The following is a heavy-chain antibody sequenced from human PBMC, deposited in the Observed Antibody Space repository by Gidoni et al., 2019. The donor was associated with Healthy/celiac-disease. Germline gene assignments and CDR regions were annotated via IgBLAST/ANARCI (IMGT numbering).Heavy chain of an antibody. V-gene: IGHV4-39*07. CDR2: IYYSGRT. J-gene: IGHJ4*02. D-gene: IGHD3-16*02. CDR1: GGSISSSRYY. CDR3: ARGQDDYVWGSYRPVDY. Sequence: QLQLQESGPGLVKPSETLSLTCTVSGGSISSSRYYWGWIRQPPGKGLEWIGSIYYSGRTYYNPSLKSRVTISVDTSKNQFSLKLSSVTAADTAVYYCARGQDDYVWGSYRPVDYWGQGTLVTVSS.